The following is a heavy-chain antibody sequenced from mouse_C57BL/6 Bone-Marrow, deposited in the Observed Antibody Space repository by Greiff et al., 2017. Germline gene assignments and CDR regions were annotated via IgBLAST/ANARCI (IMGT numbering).Heavy chain of an antibody. J-gene: IGHJ3*01. CDR1: GFTFSDYY. Sequence: DVHLVESGGGLVQPGGSLKLSCAASGFTFSDYYMYWVRQTPEKRLEWVAYISNGGGSTYYPDTVKGRFTISRDNAKNTLYLQMSRLKSEDTAMYYCARQDYDYDGGFAYWGQGTLVTVSA. CDR3: ARQDYDYDGGFAY. CDR2: ISNGGGST. D-gene: IGHD2-4*01. V-gene: IGHV5-12*01.